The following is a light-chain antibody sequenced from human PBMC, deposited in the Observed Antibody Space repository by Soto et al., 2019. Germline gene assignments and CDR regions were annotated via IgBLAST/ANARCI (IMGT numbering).Light chain of an antibody. Sequence: EIVLTQSPGTLSLSPGERATLSCRASQSVSSGYLGWYQQKPGQAPRLLLYGASSRATGIPDRFSGSGSGTDFTLTISRLAPEDFAVYYCQQYGTSLYTFGQGTKLEIK. CDR3: QQYGTSLYT. CDR2: GAS. CDR1: QSVSSGY. V-gene: IGKV3-20*01. J-gene: IGKJ2*01.